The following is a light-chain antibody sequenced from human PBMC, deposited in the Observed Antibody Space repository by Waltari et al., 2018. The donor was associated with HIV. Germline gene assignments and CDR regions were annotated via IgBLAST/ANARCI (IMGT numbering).Light chain of an antibody. CDR1: PSVSLY. V-gene: IGKV3-11*01. Sequence: EIVLTQSPDTLSLSPGERATLSCRASPSVSLYLGWYQHKTGQAPRLLIYDASKRATGVPARFSGSGSGTDFTLTSSSLEPEDFAVYFCQQRSSWYTFGQGTKLEIK. J-gene: IGKJ2*01. CDR2: DAS. CDR3: QQRSSWYT.